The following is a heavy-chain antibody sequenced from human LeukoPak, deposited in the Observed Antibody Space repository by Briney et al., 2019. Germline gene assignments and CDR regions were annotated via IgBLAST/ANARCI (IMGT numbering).Heavy chain of an antibody. CDR1: GYTFTGYY. D-gene: IGHD5-24*01. CDR2: IIPILGIA. V-gene: IGHV1-69*04. CDR3: ARDLKRDGYNGDY. J-gene: IGHJ4*02. Sequence: ASVKVSCKASGYTFTGYYMHWVRQAPGQGLEWMGRIIPILGIANYAQKFQGRVTITADKSTSTAYMELSSLRSEDTAVYYCARDLKRDGYNGDYWGQGTLVTVSS.